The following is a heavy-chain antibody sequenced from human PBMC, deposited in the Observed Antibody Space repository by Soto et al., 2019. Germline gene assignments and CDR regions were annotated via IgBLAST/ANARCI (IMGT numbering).Heavy chain of an antibody. CDR2: ISSSSSYI. CDR1: GFTFSSHS. CDR3: ARLDRGSLDY. J-gene: IGHJ4*02. D-gene: IGHD6-25*01. V-gene: IGHV3-21*01. Sequence: GGSLRLSCAASGFTFSSHSMNWVRQAPGKGLEWVSSISSSSSYIYYADSVKGRFTISRDNAKNVVYLQMNSLRAEDTAVYYCARLDRGSLDYWGRGTLVTVSS.